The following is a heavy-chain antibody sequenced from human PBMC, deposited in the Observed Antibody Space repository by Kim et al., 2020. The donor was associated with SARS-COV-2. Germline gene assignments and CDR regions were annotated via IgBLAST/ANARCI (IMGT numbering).Heavy chain of an antibody. D-gene: IGHD3-22*01. CDR2: INHSGST. J-gene: IGHJ4*02. CDR3: ARGEYYDSSGYSINFDY. CDR1: GGSFSGYY. Sequence: SETLSLTCAVYGGSFSGYYWSWIRQPPGKGLEWIGEINHSGSTNYNPSLKSRVTISVDTSKNQFSLKLSSVTAADTAVYYCARGEYYDSSGYSINFDYWGQGTLVTVSS. V-gene: IGHV4-34*01.